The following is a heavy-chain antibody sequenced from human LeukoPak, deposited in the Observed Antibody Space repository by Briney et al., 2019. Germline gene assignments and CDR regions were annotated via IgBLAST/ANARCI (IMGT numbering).Heavy chain of an antibody. Sequence: ASVKVSCKASGFTFTSSAMQWVRQARGQRLEWIGWIVVGSGNTNYAQKFQERVTITRDMSTSTAYMELSSLRSEDTAVYYCAREYYYSSGNFYNRIDYWGQGTLVTVSS. D-gene: IGHD3-10*01. CDR1: GFTFTSSA. CDR2: IVVGSGNT. CDR3: AREYYYSSGNFYNRIDY. J-gene: IGHJ4*02. V-gene: IGHV1-58*02.